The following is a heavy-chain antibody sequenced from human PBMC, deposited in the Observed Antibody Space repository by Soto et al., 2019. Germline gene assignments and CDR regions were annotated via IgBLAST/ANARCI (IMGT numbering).Heavy chain of an antibody. CDR2: IYYSGST. J-gene: IGHJ4*02. D-gene: IGHD3-22*01. CDR3: ASFYDSSGYYFDY. V-gene: IGHV4-30-4*01. CDR1: GGSISSGDYY. Sequence: PSETLSLTCTVSGGSISSGDYYWSWIRQPPGKGLEWIGYIYYSGSTYYNPSLKSRVTISVDTSKNQFSLKLSSVTAADTAVYYCASFYDSSGYYFDYWGQGTLVTVSS.